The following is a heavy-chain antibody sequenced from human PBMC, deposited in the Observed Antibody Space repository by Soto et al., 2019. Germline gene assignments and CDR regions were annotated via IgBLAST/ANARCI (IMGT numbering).Heavy chain of an antibody. Sequence: QVQLVQSGAEVKKPGSSVKVSCKASGGTFSSYAISWVRQAPGQGLEWMGGFIPIFGTANYTQKFQVRVTITADNSTRTAYMEPSSLRSEDTAVYYCARERTNVTTGPNWFDPWGQGTLVTVST. CDR3: ARERTNVTTGPNWFDP. CDR1: GGTFSSYA. CDR2: FIPIFGTA. V-gene: IGHV1-69*06. J-gene: IGHJ5*02. D-gene: IGHD2-8*01.